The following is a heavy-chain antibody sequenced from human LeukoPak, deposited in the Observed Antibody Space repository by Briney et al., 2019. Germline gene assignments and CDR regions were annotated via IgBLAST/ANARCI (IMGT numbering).Heavy chain of an antibody. Sequence: SETLSLTCNVSGYSISSGYYWGWLRQPPGKGLEWIGRIYHSGSTYYNASLKSRVTISVDTSKNQISLKLISVTAADTAVHYCARGPTGYSSSSLYFDYWGQGTLVTVSS. CDR1: GYSISSGYY. D-gene: IGHD6-6*01. CDR2: IYHSGST. J-gene: IGHJ4*02. V-gene: IGHV4-38-2*02. CDR3: ARGPTGYSSSSLYFDY.